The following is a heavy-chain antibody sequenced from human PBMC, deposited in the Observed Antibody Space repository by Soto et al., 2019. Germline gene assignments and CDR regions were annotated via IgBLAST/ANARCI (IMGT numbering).Heavy chain of an antibody. D-gene: IGHD3-10*01. V-gene: IGHV4-30-4*01. CDR3: ARGPSGDKVDY. CDR2: IYNSVNT. J-gene: IGHJ4*02. CDR1: GDSISNGYYT. Sequence: QVQLQESGPGLVEPSQTLSLTCTVSGDSISNGYYTWSWIRQPPGKDLEWIGHIYNSVNTYSNPSLKSRVTISADTSKNQFSLKLSSVTAADTAVYYCARGPSGDKVDYWGQGTLVNVSS.